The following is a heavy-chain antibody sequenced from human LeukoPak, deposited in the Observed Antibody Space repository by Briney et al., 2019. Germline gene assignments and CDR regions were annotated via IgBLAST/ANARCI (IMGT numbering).Heavy chain of an antibody. CDR1: GGSISNYY. CDR3: ARDTGTVVDY. J-gene: IGHJ4*02. Sequence: SETLSLTCNVSGGSISNYYWTWIRQPAGKGLEWIGYIYYSGSTNYNPSLKSRVTTSVDTSKNQFSLKLSSVTAADTAVYYCARDTGTVVDYWGQGTLVTVSS. D-gene: IGHD4-23*01. CDR2: IYYSGST. V-gene: IGHV4-59*01.